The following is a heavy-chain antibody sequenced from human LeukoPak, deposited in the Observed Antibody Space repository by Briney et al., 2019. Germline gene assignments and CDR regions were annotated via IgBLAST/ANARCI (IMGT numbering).Heavy chain of an antibody. V-gene: IGHV1-18*01. CDR3: ARDQGYCSGGSCYGFDY. CDR1: GYTFTSYG. Sequence: ASVKVSCKASGYTFTSYGISWVRQAPGQGLEWMGWISAYNGNTNYAQKLQGRVTMTTDTSTSTAYMELRSLRSDDTAVYYCARDQGYCSGGSCYGFDYWGQGTLVTVSS. J-gene: IGHJ4*02. CDR2: ISAYNGNT. D-gene: IGHD2-15*01.